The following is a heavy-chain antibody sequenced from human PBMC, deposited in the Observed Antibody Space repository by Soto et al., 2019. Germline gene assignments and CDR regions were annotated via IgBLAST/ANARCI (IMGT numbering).Heavy chain of an antibody. V-gene: IGHV5-51*01. CDR3: ARSYSSGYYYYGMDV. J-gene: IGHJ6*02. CDR2: IYPGDSDT. CDR1: GYSFTSYW. Sequence: ESLKMSCKGAGYSFTSYWIGWVRQIPGKGLEWMGVIYPGDSDTRYSPSFQGQVTISADKTISTAYLQWSSLKASDTAMYYCARSYSSGYYYYGMDVWGQGTTVTVSS. D-gene: IGHD6-6*01.